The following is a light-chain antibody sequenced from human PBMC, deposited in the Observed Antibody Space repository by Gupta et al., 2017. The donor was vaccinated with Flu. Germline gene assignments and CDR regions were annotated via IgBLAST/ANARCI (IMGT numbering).Light chain of an antibody. J-gene: IGLJ1*01. CDR2: KDT. V-gene: IGLV3-1*01. Sequence: SPGQTASITCSGDKLGDKYACWYQQKPGQSPVLVIYKDTKRPSGIPERFSGSNSGNTATLTISGTQAMDEADYYCQAWDSTTVVFGAGTKVTVL. CDR3: QAWDSTTVV. CDR1: KLGDKY.